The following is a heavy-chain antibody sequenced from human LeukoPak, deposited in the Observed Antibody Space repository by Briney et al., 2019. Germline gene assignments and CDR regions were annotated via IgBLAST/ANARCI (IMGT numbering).Heavy chain of an antibody. Sequence: PSETLSPTCGVSGDSVSNKNWWNWVRQPPGKWLEWIGEIHHSGNTNYNSSLKSRVTISVDTSKNQISLKLTSVTAADTAMYYCAKSGGYGLIDYWGQGTLVTVSS. J-gene: IGHJ4*02. CDR3: AKSGGYGLIDY. CDR1: GDSVSNKNW. D-gene: IGHD1-26*01. CDR2: IHHSGNT. V-gene: IGHV4-4*02.